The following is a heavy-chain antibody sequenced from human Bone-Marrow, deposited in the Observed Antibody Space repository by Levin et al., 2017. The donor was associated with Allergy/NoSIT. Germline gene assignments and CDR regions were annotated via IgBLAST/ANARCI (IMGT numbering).Heavy chain of an antibody. V-gene: IGHV3-64*01. CDR3: ARERNIAATHDFDY. CDR1: GFTFSNYA. CDR2: ISSNGGST. J-gene: IGHJ4*02. Sequence: GGSLRLSCAASGFTFSNYAMHWVRQAPGKGLEYVSAISSNGGSTYYANSVRGRFTISRDNSKNTLYLQMGSLRVEDMAVYFCARERNIAATHDFDYWGQGTLVTVSS. D-gene: IGHD6-6*01.